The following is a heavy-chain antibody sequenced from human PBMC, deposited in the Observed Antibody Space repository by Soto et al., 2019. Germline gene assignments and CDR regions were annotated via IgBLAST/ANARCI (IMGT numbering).Heavy chain of an antibody. Sequence: QVQLVQSGAEVKKPGASVKVSCKASGYTFTTYAISWVRQAPGQGLEWMGRISTYNGNTKYAQKLQGRVTMTTDTSMSSAYMELRSLRSDDTAVYYCARDTQYSTSSQVFDSWGQGTLVTVSS. D-gene: IGHD6-6*01. J-gene: IGHJ4*02. CDR1: GYTFTTYA. V-gene: IGHV1-18*01. CDR2: ISTYNGNT. CDR3: ARDTQYSTSSQVFDS.